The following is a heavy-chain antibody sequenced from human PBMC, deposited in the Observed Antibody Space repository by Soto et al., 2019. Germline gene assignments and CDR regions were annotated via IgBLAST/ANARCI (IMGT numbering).Heavy chain of an antibody. V-gene: IGHV4-61*01. D-gene: IGHD5-18*01. CDR3: ARVLGAGDNYGGRFDP. CDR2: IFYSGST. Sequence: QVLLQESGPGLVRPSETLSLTCTVSGNSVTSGSYFWSWIRQPPGKGLEWLGYIFYSGSTDYNPSLKSRLTISVDTSKNQFSLRLSSVTAADTAFYYCARVLGAGDNYGGRFDPWGQGTLVTVSS. CDR1: GNSVTSGSYF. J-gene: IGHJ5*02.